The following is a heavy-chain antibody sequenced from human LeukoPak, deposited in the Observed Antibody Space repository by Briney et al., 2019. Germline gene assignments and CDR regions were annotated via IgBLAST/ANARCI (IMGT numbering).Heavy chain of an antibody. CDR1: GGSISSGGYY. CDR2: IYYSGST. V-gene: IGHV4-31*03. Sequence: PSETLSLTCTVSGGSISSGGYYWSRIRQHPGKGLEWIGHIYYSGSTYYNPSLKSRVTISVDTSKNQFSLKLSSVTAADTAVYYCARGKAIGYYDFWSGSNNWFDPWGQGTLVTVSS. J-gene: IGHJ5*02. D-gene: IGHD3-3*01. CDR3: ARGKAIGYYDFWSGSNNWFDP.